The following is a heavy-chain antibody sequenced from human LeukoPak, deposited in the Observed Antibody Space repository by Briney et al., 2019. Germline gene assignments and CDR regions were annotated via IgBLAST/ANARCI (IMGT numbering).Heavy chain of an antibody. CDR2: ISNNGGYT. CDR1: GFTFSSSA. V-gene: IGHV3-23*01. D-gene: IGHD2-2*01. Sequence: PGGSLRLSCAASGFTFSSSAMSWVRQAPGKGLEWVSAISNNGGYTYYADSVQGRFTISRDNSKSTLCLQMNSLRAEDTAVYYCARDCQYCSNTNCRCCWGQGTLVTVSS. J-gene: IGHJ4*02. CDR3: ARDCQYCSNTNCRCC.